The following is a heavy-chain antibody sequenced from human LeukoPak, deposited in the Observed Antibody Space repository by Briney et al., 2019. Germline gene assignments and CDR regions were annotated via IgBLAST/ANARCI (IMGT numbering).Heavy chain of an antibody. D-gene: IGHD3-16*01. V-gene: IGHV3-7*01. CDR3: ARDWGGPDDC. CDR2: ISQDGSGK. J-gene: IGHJ4*02. CDR1: GFNFSTSW. Sequence: GGSLRLSCVASGFNFSTSWMSWVRQAPGKGLEWVAEISQDGSGKYSLDSVKGRFIISRDDGKKPLYLQMNSLRAEDSALYYCARDWGGPDDCWGQGTLVTISS.